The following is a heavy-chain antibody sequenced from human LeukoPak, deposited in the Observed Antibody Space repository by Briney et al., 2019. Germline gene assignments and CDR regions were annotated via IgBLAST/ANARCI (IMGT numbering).Heavy chain of an antibody. CDR2: ISSSSSYI. V-gene: IGHV3-21*01. CDR1: GFTFSSYS. CDR3: AREGSSSWYTYYFDY. Sequence: GGSLRLSCAASGFTFSSYSMNWVRQAPGKGLEWVSSISSSSSYIYYADSVKGRFTISRDNAKNSLYLQMNSLRAEDTAAYYCAREGSSSWYTYYFDYWGQGTLVTVSS. D-gene: IGHD6-13*01. J-gene: IGHJ4*02.